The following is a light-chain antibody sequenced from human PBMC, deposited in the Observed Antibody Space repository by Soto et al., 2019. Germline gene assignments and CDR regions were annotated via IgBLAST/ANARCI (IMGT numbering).Light chain of an antibody. J-gene: IGKJ4*01. CDR1: QSISSD. V-gene: IGKV3-11*01. CDR3: QQRSTWPLT. Sequence: EIVLTQSPATLSLSPGERATLSCRASQSISSDLAWYQQKPGQTPRLLMYDASNRATAVPARFSGSGSGTDFTLTISSLEPEDLAVYYCQQRSTWPLTFGGGTKVEIK. CDR2: DAS.